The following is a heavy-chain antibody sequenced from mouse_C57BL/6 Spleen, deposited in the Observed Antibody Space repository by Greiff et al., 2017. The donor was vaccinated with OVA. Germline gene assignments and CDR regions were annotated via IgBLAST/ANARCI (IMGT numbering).Heavy chain of an antibody. CDR1: GYTFTSYW. CDR2: IYPGSGST. V-gene: IGHV1-55*01. Sequence: QVQLQQPGAELVKPGASVKMSCKASGYTFTSYWITWVKQRPGQGLEWIGDIYPGSGSTNYNEKFKSKATRTVDTSSSTAYMQLSSLTSEDSAVYYCARMGNYYGSSHWYFDVWGTGTTVTVSS. J-gene: IGHJ1*03. D-gene: IGHD1-1*01. CDR3: ARMGNYYGSSHWYFDV.